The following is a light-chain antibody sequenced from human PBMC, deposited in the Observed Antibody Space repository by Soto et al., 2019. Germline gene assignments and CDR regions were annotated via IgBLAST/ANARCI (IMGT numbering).Light chain of an antibody. V-gene: IGKV1D-12*01. J-gene: IGKJ5*01. CDR1: QGISRS. CDR2: AAS. Sequence: DIQMPPSPSSVSASVGDRVTISFQASQGISRSLAWYQQKPGKAPKLLIYAASSLQSGVPSRFSGSGFGTDFTLTISSLQPEDSAIYYCQQADTFPITFCQGTRLEIK. CDR3: QQADTFPIT.